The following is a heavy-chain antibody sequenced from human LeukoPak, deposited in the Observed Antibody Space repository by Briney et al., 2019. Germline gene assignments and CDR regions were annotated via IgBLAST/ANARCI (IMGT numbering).Heavy chain of an antibody. V-gene: IGHV3-53*01. D-gene: IGHD3-9*01. CDR1: GFTVSSNY. CDR2: IYSGGST. J-gene: IGHJ3*02. Sequence: GGSLRLSCAASGFTVSSNYMSWVRQASGKGLEWVSVIYSGGSTYYADSVKGRFTISRDNSKNTLYLQMNSLRAEDTAVYYCASVFYDILTGYYPRENDAFDIWGQGTMVTVSS. CDR3: ASVFYDILTGYYPRENDAFDI.